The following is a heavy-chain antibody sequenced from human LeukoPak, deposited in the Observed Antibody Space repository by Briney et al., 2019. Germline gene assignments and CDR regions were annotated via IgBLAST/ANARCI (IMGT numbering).Heavy chain of an antibody. Sequence: PGGSLRLSCAASGFTFSNAWMSWVRRAPGKGLEWVGRIKSKTDGGTTDYAAPVKGRFTISRDDSKNTLYLQMNSLKTEDTAVYYCTTRIVVVVAAAGGLGVWGQGTTVTVSS. CDR2: IKSKTDGGTT. J-gene: IGHJ6*02. V-gene: IGHV3-15*01. CDR1: GFTFSNAW. D-gene: IGHD2-15*01. CDR3: TTRIVVVVAAAGGLGV.